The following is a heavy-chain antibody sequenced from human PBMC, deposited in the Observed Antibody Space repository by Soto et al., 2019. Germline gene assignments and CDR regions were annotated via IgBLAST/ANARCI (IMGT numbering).Heavy chain of an antibody. CDR1: CFSISSGFY. V-gene: IGHV4-38-2*02. D-gene: IGHD6-13*01. Sequence: SETLSLTCNVSCFSISSGFYWGWVRQPPGKGLEWIGAIYHSGTTYFNPSLKSRVTMAIDTSKNQFSLSLAPVAAADTAMYYCARGMNPQDYWGQGTLVTVSS. CDR2: IYHSGTT. J-gene: IGHJ4*02. CDR3: ARGMNPQDY.